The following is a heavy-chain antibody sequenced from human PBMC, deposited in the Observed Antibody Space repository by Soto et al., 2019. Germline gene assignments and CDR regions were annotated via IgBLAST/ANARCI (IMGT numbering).Heavy chain of an antibody. CDR1: GYSFTAYW. V-gene: IGHV5-10-1*03. Sequence: DAQLAQSGAEVKKPGESLRITCEASGYSFTAYWISWVRQMPGKGPEWLGAIDPRDCYTKYSPSFHGHLTISVEKSISTAYLQWNSLEASDTAIYYCAREKSDLELFNWLDPWGQGTLVTVSS. J-gene: IGHJ5*02. CDR3: AREKSDLELFNWLDP. D-gene: IGHD1-7*01. CDR2: IDPRDCYT.